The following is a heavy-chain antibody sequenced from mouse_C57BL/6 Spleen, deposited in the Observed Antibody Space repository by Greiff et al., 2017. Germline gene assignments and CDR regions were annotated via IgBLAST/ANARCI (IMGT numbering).Heavy chain of an antibody. CDR2: ISNLAYSI. V-gene: IGHV5-15*01. D-gene: IGHD1-1*01. CDR3: ARLTGSSYWYFDV. CDR1: GFTFSDYG. Sequence: EVQVVESGGGLVQPGGSLKLSCAASGFTFSDYGMAWVRQAPRKGPEWVAFISNLAYSIYYADTVTGRFTISRENAKNTLYLEMSSLRSEDTAMYYCARLTGSSYWYFDVWGTGTTVTVSS. J-gene: IGHJ1*03.